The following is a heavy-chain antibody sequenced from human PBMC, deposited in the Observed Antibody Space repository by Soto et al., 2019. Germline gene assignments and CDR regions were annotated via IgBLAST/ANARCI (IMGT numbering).Heavy chain of an antibody. CDR3: AREGSWRGQLYP. J-gene: IGHJ5*02. V-gene: IGHV1-2*02. D-gene: IGHD1-26*01. CDR2: INPNSGDT. CDR1: GYTFTGYY. Sequence: ASVKVSCKASGYTFTGYYMHWVRQAPGQGLEWMGWINPNSGDTNYAQKFQGRVTMTRDTSISTAYMELSRLRSDDTAVYYCAREGSWRGQLYPWGQGTLVTVSS.